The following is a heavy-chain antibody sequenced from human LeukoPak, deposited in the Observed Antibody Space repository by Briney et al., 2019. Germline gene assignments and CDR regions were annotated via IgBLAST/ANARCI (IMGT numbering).Heavy chain of an antibody. D-gene: IGHD5-18*01. J-gene: IGHJ6*02. CDR3: ARAQRGYSYGYDYYYGMDV. CDR1: GGSFSGYY. Sequence: SETLSLTCAVYGGSFSGYYWSWLRQPPGKGLEWFGEINHSGSTNYNPSLKSRVTISVDTSKNQFSLKLSSVTAADTAVYYCARAQRGYSYGYDYYYGMDVWGQGTTVTVSS. CDR2: INHSGST. V-gene: IGHV4-34*01.